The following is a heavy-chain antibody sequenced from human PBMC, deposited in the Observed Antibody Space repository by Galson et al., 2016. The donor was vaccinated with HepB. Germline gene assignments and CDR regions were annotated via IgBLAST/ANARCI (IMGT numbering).Heavy chain of an antibody. CDR3: AREGGHRSSDALDV. CDR2: ISARGRT. CDR1: GDSVSSRTAF. J-gene: IGHJ3*01. V-gene: IGHV4-61*02. D-gene: IGHD2-15*01. Sequence: TLSLTCLVSGDSVSSRTAFWRWIRQPAGKPLEWVGRISARGRTNYSPALEGRVTISLDTSKSQFSLMMTYVTAADTATYYCAREGGHRSSDALDVGGRGTTVTVSS.